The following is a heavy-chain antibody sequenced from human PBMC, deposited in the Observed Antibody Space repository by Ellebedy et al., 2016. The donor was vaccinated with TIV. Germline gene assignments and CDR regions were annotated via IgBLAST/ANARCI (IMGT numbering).Heavy chain of an antibody. J-gene: IGHJ6*02. CDR2: IRWNSGSI. CDR1: GFRFDDYA. D-gene: IGHD6-13*01. Sequence: SLKISXAASGFRFDDYAMFWVRQAPGRGLEWVSGIRWNSGSIGYADSVRGRFTISRDDAKNSLYLQMNSLRPDDTALYYCAKADAAAGWGYGMDVWGQGTTVTVSS. CDR3: AKADAAAGWGYGMDV. V-gene: IGHV3-9*01.